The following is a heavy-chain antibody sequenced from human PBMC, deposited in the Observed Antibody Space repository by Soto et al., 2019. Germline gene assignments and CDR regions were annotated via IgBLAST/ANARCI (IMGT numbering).Heavy chain of an antibody. CDR2: INPSGGST. J-gene: IGHJ4*02. CDR1: GYTFTSYY. CDR3: ATRGSYYNYFDY. Sequence: ASVNVSCKASGYTFTSYYMHWVRQAPGQGLEWMGIINPSGGSTSYAQKFQGRVTMTRDTSTSTVYMELSSLRSEDTAVYYCATRGSYYNYFDYWGQGTLVTVSS. D-gene: IGHD1-26*01. V-gene: IGHV1-46*01.